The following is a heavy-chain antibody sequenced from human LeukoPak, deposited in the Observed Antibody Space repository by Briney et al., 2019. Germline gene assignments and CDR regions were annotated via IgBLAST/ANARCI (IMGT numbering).Heavy chain of an antibody. D-gene: IGHD3-10*01. CDR2: ISAYNGNT. CDR3: AREYYYGSGSYDPVHYYYYYGMDV. CDR1: GYTFTSYG. Sequence: ASVKVSCKASGYTFTSYGISWVRQAPGQGLEWMGWISAYNGNTNYAQKLQGRVTMTTDTSTSTAYMELRSLRSDDTAVYYCAREYYYGSGSYDPVHYYYYYGMDVWGQGTTVTVSS. V-gene: IGHV1-18*01. J-gene: IGHJ6*02.